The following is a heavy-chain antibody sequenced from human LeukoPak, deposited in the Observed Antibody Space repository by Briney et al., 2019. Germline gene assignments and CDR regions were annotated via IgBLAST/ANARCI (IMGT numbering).Heavy chain of an antibody. V-gene: IGHV4-34*01. CDR3: ASRHYYGSGSY. D-gene: IGHD3-10*01. Sequence: SETLSLTCTVYGGSFSGYYWSWIRQPPGKGLEWIGEINHSGSTNYNPSLKSRVTISVDTSKNQFSLKLSSVTAADTAVYYCASRHYYGSGSYWGQGTLVTVSS. J-gene: IGHJ4*02. CDR2: INHSGST. CDR1: GGSFSGYY.